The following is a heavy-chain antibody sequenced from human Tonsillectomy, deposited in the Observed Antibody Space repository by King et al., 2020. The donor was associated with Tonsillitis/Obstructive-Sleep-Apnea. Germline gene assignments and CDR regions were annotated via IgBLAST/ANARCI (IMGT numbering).Heavy chain of an antibody. CDR2: ISRDGSSK. CDR1: GFTFSEYG. V-gene: IGHV3-30*03. Sequence: GQLEESGGGVVQPGRSLRLSCAASGFTFSEYGMYWVRQAPGKGLDWVVAISRDGSSKFYSDSVRGRFAISRDNSKSTLYLQLNSVTAGDTALYYCARERRMKYYMDVWGKGTTVTVSS. D-gene: IGHD2/OR15-2a*01. CDR3: ARERRMKYYMDV. J-gene: IGHJ6*03.